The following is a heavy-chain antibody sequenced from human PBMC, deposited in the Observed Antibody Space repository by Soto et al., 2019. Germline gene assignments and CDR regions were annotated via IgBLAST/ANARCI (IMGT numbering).Heavy chain of an antibody. CDR3: ARGNPFNYAGFDV. D-gene: IGHD3-16*01. V-gene: IGHV1-8*01. CDR1: GYTFSDFD. CDR2: MNAKSGDT. Sequence: QAHLEQSGTELTRPGASVKVSCKASGYTFSDFDINWLRQASGQGPEWMGWMNAKSGDTFFAQRFQDKFNMTWDTSLSTAYMEVGSLTSDDTAIYYCARGNPFNYAGFDVWGQGTTVAVSS. J-gene: IGHJ6*02.